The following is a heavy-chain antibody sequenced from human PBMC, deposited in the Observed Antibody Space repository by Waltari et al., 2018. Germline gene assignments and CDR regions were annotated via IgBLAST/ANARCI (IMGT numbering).Heavy chain of an antibody. Sequence: EVQLVESGGGLVQPGGSLRLACGASGITFCSYGITRVRQAPGKGLEWVSAISGSGGSTYYADSVKGRFTISRDNSKNTLYLQMNSLRAEDTAVYYCAKDIVGATKGAFDIWGQGTMVTVSS. CDR2: ISGSGGST. CDR3: AKDIVGATKGAFDI. CDR1: GITFCSYG. J-gene: IGHJ3*02. V-gene: IGHV3-23*04. D-gene: IGHD1-26*01.